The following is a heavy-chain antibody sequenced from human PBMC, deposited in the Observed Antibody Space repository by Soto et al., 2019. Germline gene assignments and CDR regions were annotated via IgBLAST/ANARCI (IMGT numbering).Heavy chain of an antibody. CDR1: GSTLTTDW. CDR2: IKEDGSEK. V-gene: IGHV3-7*01. Sequence: GASMILSCAASGSTLTTDWMSWVRQAPGKGLEGVANIKEDGSEKYYVDSVKGRFTISRDNAKNSLSLQMNSLRAEDTAAYYCARDSRRKLAFDHWGQGP. CDR3: ARDSRRKLAFDH. J-gene: IGHJ4*02.